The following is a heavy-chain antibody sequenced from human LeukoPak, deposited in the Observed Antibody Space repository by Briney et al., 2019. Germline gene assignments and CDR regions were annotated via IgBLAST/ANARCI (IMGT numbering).Heavy chain of an antibody. D-gene: IGHD6-19*01. Sequence: ASVKVSCKASGYTLTSYGISWVRQAPGQGLEWMGWISAYNGNTNYAQKLQGRVTMTTDTSTSTAYMELRSLRSDGTAVYYCARDRGVAVAGSLGHYYYYGMDVWGQGTTVTVSS. CDR3: ARDRGVAVAGSLGHYYYYGMDV. CDR1: GYTLTSYG. V-gene: IGHV1-18*01. CDR2: ISAYNGNT. J-gene: IGHJ6*02.